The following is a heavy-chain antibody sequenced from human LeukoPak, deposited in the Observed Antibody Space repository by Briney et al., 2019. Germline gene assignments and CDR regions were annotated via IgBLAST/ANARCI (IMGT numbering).Heavy chain of an antibody. J-gene: IGHJ4*02. CDR3: AKRGVVIRVILVGFHKEAYYFES. V-gene: IGHV3-23*01. Sequence: GGSLRLSCAVSGITLNNYGMTWVRQAPGKGLEWVAGISDSGGSTKYADSVKGRFTIARDNPKNTLYLQMNSLRAEDTAVYFCAKRGVVIRVILVGFHKEAYYFESWGQGALVTVSS. CDR2: ISDSGGST. CDR1: GITLNNYG. D-gene: IGHD3/OR15-3a*01.